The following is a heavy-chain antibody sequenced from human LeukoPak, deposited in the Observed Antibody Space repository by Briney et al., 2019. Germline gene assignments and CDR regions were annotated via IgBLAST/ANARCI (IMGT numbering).Heavy chain of an antibody. D-gene: IGHD6-19*01. J-gene: IGHJ4*02. V-gene: IGHV4-4*07. CDR3: ASSYSSGWYGSFPIDY. Sequence: PSETLSLTCTVSGGSISSYYWSWIRQPAGKGLEWIGRIYTSGSANYNPSLKSRVTMSLDTSRNQFSLRLSSVTAADTAVYYCASSYSSGWYGSFPIDYWGQGTLVTVSS. CDR1: GGSISSYY. CDR2: IYTSGSA.